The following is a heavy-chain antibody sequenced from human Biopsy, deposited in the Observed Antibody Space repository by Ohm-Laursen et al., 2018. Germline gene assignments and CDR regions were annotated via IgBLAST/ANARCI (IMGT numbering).Heavy chain of an antibody. CDR3: ARRGSGGRSFDY. CDR2: ISNSGNT. Sequence: SETLSLTCTVSGDSINSSYWSWIRQAPGKGLECIGFISNSGNTKYNPSLKSRVTISADTSKNQFSLKLGSVTVADTAVFYCARRGSGGRSFDYWGQGSLVTVSS. CDR1: GDSINSSY. J-gene: IGHJ4*02. D-gene: IGHD2-15*01. V-gene: IGHV4-59*08.